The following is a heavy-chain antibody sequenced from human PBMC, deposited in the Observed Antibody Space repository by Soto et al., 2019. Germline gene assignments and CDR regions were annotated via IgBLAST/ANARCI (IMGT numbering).Heavy chain of an antibody. D-gene: IGHD3-16*01. CDR2: IWYDGSNK. J-gene: IGHJ6*04. V-gene: IGHV3-33*01. Sequence: PGGSLRLSCAASGFTFCSYGMHWVRQAPGKGLEWVAVIWYDGSNKYCADSVKGRFTISRDNSKNTLYLQMNSLRAEDTAVYYCARDRRPWVYEAPLGGMDVWGKGTTVTVSS. CDR3: ARDRRPWVYEAPLGGMDV. CDR1: GFTFCSYG.